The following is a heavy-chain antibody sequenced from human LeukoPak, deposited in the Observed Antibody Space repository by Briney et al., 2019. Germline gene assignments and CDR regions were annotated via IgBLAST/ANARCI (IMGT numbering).Heavy chain of an antibody. CDR3: ARQNQADFDY. Sequence: PSETLSLTCTVSGGSISSYYWSWIRQPPGKGLEWIGYVDHTGDMNYNPSLKGRITMEVDTSKSQFSLRMNSVTAADTATYFCARQNQADFDYWGRGTLVTVSS. J-gene: IGHJ4*01. CDR1: GGSISSYY. V-gene: IGHV4-59*08. D-gene: IGHD1-14*01. CDR2: VDHTGDM.